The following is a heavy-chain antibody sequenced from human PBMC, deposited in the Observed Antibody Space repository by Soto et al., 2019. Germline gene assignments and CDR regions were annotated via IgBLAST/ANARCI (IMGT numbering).Heavy chain of an antibody. Sequence: GGSLRLSCAASGFIFNNYVMTWVRQAPGKGLEWVSGVKGNGGSTHYADSVKGRFTISRDDSKNALYLQMNSLRADDTAVYHCTRGLGSLDPFDAWGPATRVTVSS. D-gene: IGHD3-16*01. CDR2: VKGNGGST. J-gene: IGHJ3*01. V-gene: IGHV3-23*01. CDR1: GFIFNNYV. CDR3: TRGLGSLDPFDA.